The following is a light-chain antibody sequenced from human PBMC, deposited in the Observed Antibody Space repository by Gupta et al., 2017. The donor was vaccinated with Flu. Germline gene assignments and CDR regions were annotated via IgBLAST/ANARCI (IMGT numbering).Light chain of an antibody. CDR2: DAS. J-gene: IGKJ1*01. CDR3: QQRSNSWT. CDR1: QSVSSY. Sequence: SPATLSLSPGERATLSCRASQSVSSYLAWYQQKPGQAPRLLIYDASNRATGIPARFSGSGSGTDFTLTISSLEPEDFAVYYCQQRSNSWTFGQGTKVEIK. V-gene: IGKV3-11*01.